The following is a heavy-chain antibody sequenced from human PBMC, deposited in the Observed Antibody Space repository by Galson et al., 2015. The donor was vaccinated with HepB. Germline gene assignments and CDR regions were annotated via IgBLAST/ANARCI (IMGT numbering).Heavy chain of an antibody. CDR1: GFTFSGYY. J-gene: IGHJ4*02. CDR3: ARVADADYGDHTHFDF. D-gene: IGHD4-17*01. CDR2: ISHSTLYT. Sequence: SLRLSCAAPGFTFSGYYMSWIRQAPGKGLEWLSYISHSTLYTNYADSVKGRFTISRDNAKNSLFLQINSLRAEDTAVYYCARVADADYGDHTHFDFWGQGVLVTVSS. V-gene: IGHV3-11*06.